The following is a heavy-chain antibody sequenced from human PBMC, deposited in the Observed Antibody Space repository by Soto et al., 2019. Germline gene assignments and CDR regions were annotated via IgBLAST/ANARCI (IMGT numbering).Heavy chain of an antibody. Sequence: PGESLKISCKGSGYSVTSYWIGWVRQMPGKGLEWMGIIYPGDSDTRYSPSFQGQVTISADKSISTAYLQWSSLKASDTAMYYCARVSTPRWLVSRRFDPWGQGTLVTVSS. CDR3: ARVSTPRWLVSRRFDP. CDR1: GYSVTSYW. D-gene: IGHD5-12*01. J-gene: IGHJ5*02. V-gene: IGHV5-51*01. CDR2: IYPGDSDT.